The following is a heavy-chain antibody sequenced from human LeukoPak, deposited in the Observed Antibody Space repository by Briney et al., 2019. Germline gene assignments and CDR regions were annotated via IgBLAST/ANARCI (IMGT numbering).Heavy chain of an antibody. V-gene: IGHV1-69*04. J-gene: IGHJ4*02. CDR3: ARSDGNYYGPGRPFDY. CDR1: GGTFSSYA. D-gene: IGHD3-10*01. CDR2: IIPILGIA. Sequence: ASVKVSCKASGGTFSSYAISWVRQAPGQGLEWMGRIIPILGIANYAQKFQGRVTITADKSTSTAYMELSSLRSEDTAVYYCARSDGNYYGPGRPFDYWGQGTLVTVSS.